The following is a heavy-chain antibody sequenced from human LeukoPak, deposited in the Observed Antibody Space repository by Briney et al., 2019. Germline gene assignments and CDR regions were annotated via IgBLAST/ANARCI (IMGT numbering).Heavy chain of an antibody. Sequence: SETLSLTCAVYGGSFSGYYWSWIRQPPGKGLEWIGEINHSGSTNYNPSLKSRVTISVDTSKNQFSLKLSSVTAADTAVYYCARGRYPDYWAREPWSPSPQ. CDR3: ARGRYPDY. V-gene: IGHV4-34*01. D-gene: IGHD2-2*01. CDR2: INHSGST. CDR1: GGSFSGYY. J-gene: IGHJ4*02.